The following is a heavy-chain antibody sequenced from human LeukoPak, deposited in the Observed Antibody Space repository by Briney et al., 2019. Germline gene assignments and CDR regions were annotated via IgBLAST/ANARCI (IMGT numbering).Heavy chain of an antibody. D-gene: IGHD3-16*01. Sequence: SETLSLTCAVYGGSFSGYYWSWIRQPPGKGLEWIGEINHSGSTNYNPSLKSRVTISVDTSKNQFSLKLSSVTAADTAVYYCANWGTNDAFDIWGQGTMVTVSS. J-gene: IGHJ3*02. CDR2: INHSGST. V-gene: IGHV4-34*01. CDR1: GGSFSGYY. CDR3: ANWGTNDAFDI.